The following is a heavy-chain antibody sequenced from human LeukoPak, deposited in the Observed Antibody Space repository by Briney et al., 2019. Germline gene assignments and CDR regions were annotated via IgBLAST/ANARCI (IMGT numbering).Heavy chain of an antibody. CDR1: GFTFSTYS. D-gene: IGHD6-13*01. CDR3: AKESIAAAGTFDY. J-gene: IGHJ4*02. CDR2: ISPDSNYK. Sequence: GGSLRLSCAASGFTFSTYSMNWLRLAPGKGLEWVSSISPDSNYKYYVDSVKGRFTISRDNAKSSLYLQMNSLRAEDTALYYCAKESIAAAGTFDYWGQGTLVTVSS. V-gene: IGHV3-21*04.